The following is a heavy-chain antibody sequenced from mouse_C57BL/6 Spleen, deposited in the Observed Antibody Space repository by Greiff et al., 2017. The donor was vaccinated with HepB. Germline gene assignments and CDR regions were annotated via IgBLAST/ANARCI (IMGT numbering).Heavy chain of an antibody. CDR1: GFTFSDYG. CDR3: ARIYYDLYYFDY. D-gene: IGHD2-4*01. CDR2: ISSGSSTI. Sequence: DVKLVESGGGLVKPGGSLKLSCAASGFTFSDYGMHWVRQAPEKGLEWVAYISSGSSTIYYADTVKGRFTISRDNAKNTLFLQMTSLRSEDTAMYYCARIYYDLYYFDYWGQGTTLTVSS. V-gene: IGHV5-17*01. J-gene: IGHJ2*01.